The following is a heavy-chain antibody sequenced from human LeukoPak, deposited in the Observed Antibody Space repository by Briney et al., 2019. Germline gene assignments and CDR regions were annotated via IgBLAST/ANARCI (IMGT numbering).Heavy chain of an antibody. CDR1: GGSISSGSYY. D-gene: IGHD5-12*01. CDR2: IYTSGST. J-gene: IGHJ4*02. V-gene: IGHV4-61*02. CDR3: ARTGYSGYGTQVH. Sequence: SETLSLTCTVSGGSISSGSYYWSWIRQPAGKGLEWIGRIYTSGSTNYNPSLKSRVTISVDTSKNQFSLKLRSVTAADTAVYYCARTGYSGYGTQVHWGQGTLVAVSS.